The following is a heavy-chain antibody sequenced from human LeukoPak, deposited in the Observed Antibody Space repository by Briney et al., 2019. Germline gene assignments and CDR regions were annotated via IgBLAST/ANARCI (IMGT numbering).Heavy chain of an antibody. D-gene: IGHD3-3*01. Sequence: ASVKVSCKASGYTFTSYGISWVRQAPGQGLEWMGWISAYNGNTNYAQKLQGRVTMTTDTSTSTAYMELRSLRSDDTAVYYCARDKARNYDFWSGYYWHYYGMDVWGQGTTATVSS. CDR3: ARDKARNYDFWSGYYWHYYGMDV. V-gene: IGHV1-18*01. J-gene: IGHJ6*02. CDR2: ISAYNGNT. CDR1: GYTFTSYG.